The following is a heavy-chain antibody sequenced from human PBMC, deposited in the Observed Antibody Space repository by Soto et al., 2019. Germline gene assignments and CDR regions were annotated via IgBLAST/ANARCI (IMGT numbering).Heavy chain of an antibody. J-gene: IGHJ4*01. CDR1: GFSFGSYA. CDR2: ISGSDGKT. V-gene: IGHV3-23*01. CDR3: ARCSYLEY. Sequence: HPGGSLRLSCSASGFSFGSYALSWVRQAPGKGLEWVSTISGSDGKTFYADSVKGRFSISRDTSQNTLYLQMNSLRADDTAIYYRARCSYLEYWGQGTRFTIAS. D-gene: IGHD6-19*01.